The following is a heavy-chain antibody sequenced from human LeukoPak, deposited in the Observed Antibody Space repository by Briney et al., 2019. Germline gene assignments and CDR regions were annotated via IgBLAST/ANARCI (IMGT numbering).Heavy chain of an antibody. J-gene: IGHJ1*01. CDR3: AKDDAWGRYKD. V-gene: IGHV3-23*01. D-gene: IGHD3-16*01. CDR1: GFTFSSYA. CDR2: ISGSGGST. Sequence: GGSLRLSCAASGFTFSSYAMSWVRQAPGKGLEWVSAISGSGGSTYYADSVKGRFTISRDNSKNTVSLQMNSLRGEDTAIYYCAKDDAWGRYKDWGQGTLVTVSS.